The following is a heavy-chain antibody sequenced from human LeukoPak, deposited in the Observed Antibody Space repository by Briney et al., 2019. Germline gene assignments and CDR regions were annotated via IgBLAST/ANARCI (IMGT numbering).Heavy chain of an antibody. Sequence: GSLRLSCAASGFNFINNNMHWVRQAPGQGLEWLAFIEHNGASKKYADSVRGRFTISRDNSNNMLYLEMNGLRNEDTAVYYCAKDFRWSFHYWGQGTLVTVSS. J-gene: IGHJ4*02. CDR1: GFNFINNN. D-gene: IGHD3-3*01. CDR3: AKDFRWSFHY. V-gene: IGHV3-30*02. CDR2: IEHNGASK.